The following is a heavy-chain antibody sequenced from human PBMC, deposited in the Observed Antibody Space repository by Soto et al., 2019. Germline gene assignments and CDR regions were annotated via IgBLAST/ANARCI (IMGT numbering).Heavy chain of an antibody. D-gene: IGHD3-10*01. Sequence: PGESLKISCQGSGYSFCKYWIAWVRQMPGKGLEWVGSINPGDSETRYNPSFQGQVTISADGSISAAYLQWSSLRASDTAMYYCSKEHLVWVLDYCGQGTLVTVSS. CDR1: GYSFCKYW. J-gene: IGHJ4*02. V-gene: IGHV5-51*01. CDR3: SKEHLVWVLDY. CDR2: INPGDSET.